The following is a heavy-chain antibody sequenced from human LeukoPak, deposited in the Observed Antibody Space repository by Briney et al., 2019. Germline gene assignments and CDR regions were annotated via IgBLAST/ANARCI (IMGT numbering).Heavy chain of an antibody. D-gene: IGHD5-12*01. Sequence: GGSLRLSCAASGFTFSSYWMSWVRQAPGKGLEWVANIKQDGSEKYYVDSVKGRFTISRDNAKNSLYLQMNSLRAEDTAVYYCASWTWLYYLDYWGQGTLVTVSS. V-gene: IGHV3-7*03. CDR3: ASWTWLYYLDY. CDR1: GFTFSSYW. J-gene: IGHJ4*02. CDR2: IKQDGSEK.